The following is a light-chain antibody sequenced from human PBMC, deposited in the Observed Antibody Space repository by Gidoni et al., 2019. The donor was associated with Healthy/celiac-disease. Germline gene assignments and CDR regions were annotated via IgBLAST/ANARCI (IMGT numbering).Light chain of an antibody. V-gene: IGKV3-20*01. CDR2: GSS. CDR1: QRVSSSY. J-gene: IGKJ4*01. CDR3: QQYGSSPALT. Sequence: ENVLKQSPGTLSWSPGERATLPCRARQRVSSSYLAWYQQKPGQAPRLLIYGSSSRAPGIPDSLSGSGSGTDFTLTISRLEPEDFVVYYCQQYGSSPALTFGGGTKVEIK.